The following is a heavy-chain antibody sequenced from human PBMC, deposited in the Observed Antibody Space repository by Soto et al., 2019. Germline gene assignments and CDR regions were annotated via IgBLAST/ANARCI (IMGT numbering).Heavy chain of an antibody. D-gene: IGHD3-10*01. Sequence: SETLSLTCTVSGGSISSSNYYWGWIRQPPGKGLEWIGSIYYSGATYYNPSLKSRVTISVDTSKNQFSLKLSSVAAADTAVYYCAREGEFYGSGSSAPPNPAIDPWGQGTLVTVSS. CDR2: IYYSGAT. CDR1: GGSISSSNYY. CDR3: AREGEFYGSGSSAPPNPAIDP. J-gene: IGHJ5*02. V-gene: IGHV4-39*02.